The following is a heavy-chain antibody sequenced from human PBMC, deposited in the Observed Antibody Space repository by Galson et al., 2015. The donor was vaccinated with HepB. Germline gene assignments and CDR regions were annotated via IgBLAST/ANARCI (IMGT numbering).Heavy chain of an antibody. V-gene: IGHV3-49*03. CDR3: TRGGDYGDSEYYFDY. CDR2: IRSKAYGGTT. CDR1: GFTFGDYA. D-gene: IGHD4-17*01. Sequence: SLRLSCAASGFTFGDYAMSWFRQAPGKGLEWVGFIRSKAYGGTTEYAASVKGRFTISRDDSKSIAYLQMNSLKTEDTAVYYCTRGGDYGDSEYYFDYWGQGTLVTVSS. J-gene: IGHJ4*02.